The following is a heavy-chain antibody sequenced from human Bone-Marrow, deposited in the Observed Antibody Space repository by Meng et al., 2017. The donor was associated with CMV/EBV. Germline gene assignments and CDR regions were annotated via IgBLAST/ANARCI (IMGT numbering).Heavy chain of an antibody. V-gene: IGHV4-59*01. CDR2: IYYSGST. CDR1: GGSTSSYY. J-gene: IGHJ4*02. Sequence: SETLSLTCTVSGGSTSSYYWSWIRQPLGKGLEWIGYIYYSGSTNYNPSLKSRVTMSVDTSKNQFSLNLSSVTAADTAVYYCAKDRGGGGDFDYWGQGTLVTVSS. CDR3: AKDRGGGGDFDY. D-gene: IGHD3-16*01.